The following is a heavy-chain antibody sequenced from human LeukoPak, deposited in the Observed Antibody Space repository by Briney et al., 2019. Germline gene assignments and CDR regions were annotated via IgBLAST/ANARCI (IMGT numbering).Heavy chain of an antibody. Sequence: SENLSLTCTVSGGSISTYYWSWIRQPPGKGLEWIGYIYYSGSTNYNPSLKSRVTISVDTSKNQFSLKLSSVTTADTAVYYCARDLLGNLYFDYWGQGAPVTVSS. V-gene: IGHV4-59*01. CDR2: IYYSGST. CDR3: ARDLLGNLYFDY. D-gene: IGHD7-27*01. CDR1: GGSISTYY. J-gene: IGHJ4*02.